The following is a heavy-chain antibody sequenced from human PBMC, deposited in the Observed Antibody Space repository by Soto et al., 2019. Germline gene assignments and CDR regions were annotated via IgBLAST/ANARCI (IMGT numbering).Heavy chain of an antibody. V-gene: IGHV2-5*02. CDR3: AHIFDFDWVWAFEY. J-gene: IGHJ4*02. CDR1: GFSLDTSGVG. D-gene: IGHD3-9*01. Sequence: QITLKESGPPLVKPTQTLTLTCTFSGFSLDTSGVGVGWIRQPPGKTLEWLALIYWDDDKRYSPSLNSRLTITKDTSKHQVVLRMTNVDPVDTATYYCAHIFDFDWVWAFEYWGQGALVTVSS. CDR2: IYWDDDK.